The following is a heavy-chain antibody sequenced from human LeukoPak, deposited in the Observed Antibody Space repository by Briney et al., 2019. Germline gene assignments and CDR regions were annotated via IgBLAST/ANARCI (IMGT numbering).Heavy chain of an antibody. Sequence: GASVKVSCKASGYTFTSHGISWVRQAPGQGLEWMGWINAYNGNTNYAQKLQGRVTMTTDTSTSTAYMELRSLRSDDTAVYYCARGVRSGYSSGWTSQTAFDYWGQGTLVTVSS. CDR1: GYTFTSHG. CDR2: INAYNGNT. V-gene: IGHV1-18*01. D-gene: IGHD6-19*01. CDR3: ARGVRSGYSSGWTSQTAFDY. J-gene: IGHJ4*02.